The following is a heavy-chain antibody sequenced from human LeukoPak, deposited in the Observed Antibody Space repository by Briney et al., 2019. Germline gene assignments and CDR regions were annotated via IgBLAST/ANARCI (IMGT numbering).Heavy chain of an antibody. CDR3: ARVPTVVISKGLDY. Sequence: SETLSLTCTVSGYSISSGYYWGWIRQPPGKGLEWIGSIYHSGSTYYNPSLKSRVTISLDTSENQFSLKLSSVTAADTAVYYCARVPTVVISKGLDYWGQGTLVTVSS. CDR2: IYHSGST. J-gene: IGHJ4*02. D-gene: IGHD4-23*01. CDR1: GYSISSGYY. V-gene: IGHV4-38-2*02.